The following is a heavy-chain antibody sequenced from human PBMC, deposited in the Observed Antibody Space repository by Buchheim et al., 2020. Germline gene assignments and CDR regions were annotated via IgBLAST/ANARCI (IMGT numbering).Heavy chain of an antibody. Sequence: QVQLVQSGADVKKPGASVMVSCKASGYTFTHYYIPWVRQAPGQGLEWMGLINPGAGTTRYAQNFAGRVTMTRDTSTSTVSMDLTSLRSDDSAVYFCARSRMNYFVTSPLQHWGQGT. CDR3: ARSRMNYFVTSPLQH. V-gene: IGHV1-46*01. D-gene: IGHD3-9*01. J-gene: IGHJ1*01. CDR1: GYTFTHYY. CDR2: INPGAGTT.